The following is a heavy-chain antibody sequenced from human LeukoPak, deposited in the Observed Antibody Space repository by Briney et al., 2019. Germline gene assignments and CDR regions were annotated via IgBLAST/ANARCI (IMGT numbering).Heavy chain of an antibody. D-gene: IGHD2-2*01. CDR1: GFTFSSYA. J-gene: IGHJ2*01. CDR3: ARGGSDTVVVPAAADWYFDL. V-gene: IGHV3-30*04. CDR2: ISYDGSNK. Sequence: PGGSLRLSRAASGFTFSSYAMHWVRQAPGKGLEWVAVISYDGSNKYYADSVKGRFTISRDNSKNTLYLQMNSLRAEDTAVYYCARGGSDTVVVPAAADWYFDLWGRGTLVTVSS.